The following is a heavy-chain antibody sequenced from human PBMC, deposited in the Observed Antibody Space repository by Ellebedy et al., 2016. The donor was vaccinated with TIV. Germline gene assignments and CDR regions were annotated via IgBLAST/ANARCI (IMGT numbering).Heavy chain of an antibody. J-gene: IGHJ4*02. Sequence: PGGSLRLSCAASGFSFSSYGMHWVRQAPGKGLEWVAYIRDDGSNKYYADSVKGRFTISRDNSKNTLNLQMSSLRADDTAVYYCAKGRSGVVHYWGQGTLVTVSS. CDR2: IRDDGSNK. CDR1: GFSFSSYG. CDR3: AKGRSGVVHY. D-gene: IGHD3-3*01. V-gene: IGHV3-30*02.